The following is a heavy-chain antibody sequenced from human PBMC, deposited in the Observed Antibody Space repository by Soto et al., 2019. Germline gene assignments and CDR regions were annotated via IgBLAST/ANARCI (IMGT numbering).Heavy chain of an antibody. J-gene: IGHJ6*02. V-gene: IGHV1-69*13. CDR1: GGTFSSYA. CDR2: IIPIFGTA. Sequence: SVKVSCKASGGTFSSYANSWVRQAPGQGLEWMGGIIPIFGTANYAQKFQGRVTITADESTSTAYMELSSLRSEDTAVYYCARVMRTGYYYYGMDVWGQGTTVTVSS. CDR3: ARVMRTGYYYYGMDV. D-gene: IGHD3-16*01.